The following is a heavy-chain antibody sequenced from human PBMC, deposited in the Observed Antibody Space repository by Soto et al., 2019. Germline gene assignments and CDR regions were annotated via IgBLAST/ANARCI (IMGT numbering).Heavy chain of an antibody. V-gene: IGHV4-30-4*01. J-gene: IGHJ6*02. CDR3: AGSSPVFTDV. Sequence: QVQLQESGPGLVKPSQTLSLTCTVSGGSISSGDYYWSWIRQPPGKRLDWIGYIYYSGSTYYNPSLXSXVXIPXDTSKNQFSLKLSSVTAADTAVYSSAGSSPVFTDVWGQGTPVTVSS. CDR1: GGSISSGDYY. CDR2: IYYSGST.